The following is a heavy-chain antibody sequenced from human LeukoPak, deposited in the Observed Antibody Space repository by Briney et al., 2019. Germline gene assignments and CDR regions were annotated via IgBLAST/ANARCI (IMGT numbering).Heavy chain of an antibody. CDR3: AQSSGYSSIYFQH. CDR1: GGSISSYY. CDR2: IYYSGST. J-gene: IGHJ1*01. Sequence: SETLSLTCTVSGGSISSYYWSWIRQPPGKGLEWIGYIYYSGSTNYNPSLKSRVTISVDTSKNQFSLKLSSVTAADTAVYYCAQSSGYSSIYFQHWGQGTLVTVSS. D-gene: IGHD3-22*01. V-gene: IGHV4-59*01.